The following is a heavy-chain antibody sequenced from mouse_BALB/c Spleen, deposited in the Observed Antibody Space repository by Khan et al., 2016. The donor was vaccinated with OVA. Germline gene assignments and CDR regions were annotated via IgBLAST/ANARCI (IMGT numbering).Heavy chain of an antibody. Sequence: EVELVESGGDLVKPGGSLKLSCAASGFSFSSYSMSWVRQTPDKRLEWVATISSGGGYTYYPDIVKGRFTISRDNAKNTLYLQMSSLKSEDTAMYYCASHLTGSFAYWGQGTLVTVSA. CDR1: GFSFSSYS. J-gene: IGHJ3*01. CDR3: ASHLTGSFAY. CDR2: ISSGGGYT. D-gene: IGHD4-1*01. V-gene: IGHV5-6*01.